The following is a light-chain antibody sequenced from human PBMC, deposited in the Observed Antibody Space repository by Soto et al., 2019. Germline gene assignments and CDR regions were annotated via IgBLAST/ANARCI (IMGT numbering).Light chain of an antibody. CDR2: GAS. Sequence: EIVLTQSPGTLSLSPGERATPSCMDIQSVSSSYLAWYQQKPGQAPRLLIYGASTRATGIPASFSGSGSGTEFTLTISSLQSEDFAVYYCQQYNNWPLLTFGGGTKVDIK. CDR3: QQYNNWPLLT. J-gene: IGKJ4*01. V-gene: IGKV3-15*01. CDR1: QSVSSSY.